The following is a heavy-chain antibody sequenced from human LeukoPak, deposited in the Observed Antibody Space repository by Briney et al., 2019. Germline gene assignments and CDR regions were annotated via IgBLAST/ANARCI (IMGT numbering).Heavy chain of an antibody. V-gene: IGHV1-24*01. CDR3: ATDLGRSVWWLN. D-gene: IGHD5-12*01. J-gene: IGHJ4*02. Sequence: ASVKVSCKVSGYTLTELSMHWVRQAPGEGLEWMGGFDPEDGETIYAQKFQGRVTMTEDTSTDTAYMELSSLRSEDTAVYYCATDLGRSVWWLNWGQGTLVTVSS. CDR1: GYTLTELS. CDR2: FDPEDGET.